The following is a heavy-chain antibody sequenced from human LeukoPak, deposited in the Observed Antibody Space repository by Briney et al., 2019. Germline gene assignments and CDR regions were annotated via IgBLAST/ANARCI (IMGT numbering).Heavy chain of an antibody. V-gene: IGHV4-4*09. Sequence: PSETLSLTCSVSGASIRSYFWSWLRQSPGRGLEWIGNFYTSANTIYNPSLQSRVTISVDTSKNEFSLRLTSVTAADTAVYYWARRRTGTTHNWFDPWGQGTLVSVSS. CDR1: GASIRSYF. J-gene: IGHJ5*02. D-gene: IGHD1-1*01. CDR2: FYTSANT. CDR3: ARRRTGTTHNWFDP.